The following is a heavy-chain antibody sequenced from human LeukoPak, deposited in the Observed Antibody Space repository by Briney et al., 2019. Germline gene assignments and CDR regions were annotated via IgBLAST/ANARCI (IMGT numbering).Heavy chain of an antibody. CDR3: ARVGGELPGHMDV. V-gene: IGHV4-61*05. D-gene: IGHD1-26*01. Sequence: SETLSLTCTVSGGSISSSSYYWGWIRQPPGKGLEWIGRIYTSGSTNYNPSLKSRVTMSVDTSKNQFSLKLSSVTAADTAVYYCARVGGELPGHMDVWGKGTTVTVSS. CDR1: GGSISSSSYY. J-gene: IGHJ6*03. CDR2: IYTSGST.